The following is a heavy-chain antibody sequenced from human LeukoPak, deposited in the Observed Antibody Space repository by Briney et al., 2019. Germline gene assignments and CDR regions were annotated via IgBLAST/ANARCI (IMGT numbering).Heavy chain of an antibody. J-gene: IGHJ3*02. D-gene: IGHD1-26*01. CDR2: ISYDGSNK. CDR1: GCPLSRYV. V-gene: IGHV3-30-3*01. Sequence: GGGLRISHAAPGCPLSRYVMPWGRPAPRQGVGGGGGISYDGSNKYYADSVKGRFTISRDNSKNTLYLQMNSLRAEDTAVYYCARGRSGSYHLPGALDIWGQGSRVTVSS. CDR3: ARGRSGSYHLPGALDI.